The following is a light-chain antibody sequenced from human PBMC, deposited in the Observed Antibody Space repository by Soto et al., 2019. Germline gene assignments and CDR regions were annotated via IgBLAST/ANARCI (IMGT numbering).Light chain of an antibody. CDR3: CSYAGSSTYV. Sequence: QSVLTQPASVSGSLGQSITISCTGTSSVVGSYNLVSWYQQHPGKVPKLLIYEVIKRPSGVSDRFSGSKSGSTASLAISGLQAEDEADYYCCSYAGSSTYVFGSGTKVTV. CDR2: EVI. CDR1: SSVVGSYNL. V-gene: IGLV2-23*02. J-gene: IGLJ1*01.